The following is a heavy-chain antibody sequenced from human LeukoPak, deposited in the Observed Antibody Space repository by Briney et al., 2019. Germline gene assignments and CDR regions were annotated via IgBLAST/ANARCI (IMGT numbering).Heavy chain of an antibody. V-gene: IGHV1-69*13. CDR3: ARVRSIAAAGTGPYYFDY. CDR2: IIPIFGTA. D-gene: IGHD6-13*01. J-gene: IGHJ4*02. Sequence: SVKLCCKASGGTFSSYAISWVRQAPGQGLEWMGGIIPIFGTANYAQKFQGRVTITADESTSTAYMELSSLRSEDTAVYYCARVRSIAAAGTGPYYFDYWGQGTLVTVSS. CDR1: GGTFSSYA.